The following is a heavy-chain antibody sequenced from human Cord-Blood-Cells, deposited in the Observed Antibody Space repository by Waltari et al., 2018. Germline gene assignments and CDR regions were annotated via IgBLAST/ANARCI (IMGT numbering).Heavy chain of an antibody. D-gene: IGHD3-3*01. CDR1: GYTFTSYG. V-gene: IGHV1-18*01. CDR3: ARPIYDFWSGYFSPLPYYYYYYGMDV. J-gene: IGHJ6*02. CDR2: ISAYNGNT. Sequence: EVKKPGASVKVSCKASGYTFTSYGISWVRQAPGQGLEWMGWISAYNGNTNYAQKPQGRVTMTTDTSTSTAYMELRSLRSDDTAVYYCARPIYDFWSGYFSPLPYYYYYYGMDVWGQGTTVTVSS.